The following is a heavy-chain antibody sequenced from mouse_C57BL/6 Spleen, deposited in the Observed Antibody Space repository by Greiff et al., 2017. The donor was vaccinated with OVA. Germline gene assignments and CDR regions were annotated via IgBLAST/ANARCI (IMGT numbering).Heavy chain of an antibody. Sequence: QVQLQQPGAELVMPGASVKLSCKASGYTFTSYWMHWVKQRPGQGLEWIGEIDPSDSYTNYNQKFKGKSTLTVDQSSSTAYMQLSSLTSEDSAVYYCARHGSSPFAYWGQGTLVTVSA. V-gene: IGHV1-69*01. CDR1: GYTFTSYW. CDR2: IDPSDSYT. J-gene: IGHJ3*01. CDR3: ARHGSSPFAY. D-gene: IGHD1-1*01.